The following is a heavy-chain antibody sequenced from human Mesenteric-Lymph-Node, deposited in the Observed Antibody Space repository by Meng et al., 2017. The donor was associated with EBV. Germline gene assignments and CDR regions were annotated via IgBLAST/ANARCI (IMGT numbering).Heavy chain of an antibody. CDR3: ARGEKGPIDY. J-gene: IGHJ4*02. CDR1: GGSFSGYY. Sequence: QVKRKQWGAGLVKASEARCLPCACYGGSFSGYYWSGISQPPGKGLEWIGEINHSGSTNYNPSLKSRVTISVDTSKNQFSLKLSSVTAADTAVYYCARGEKGPIDYWGQGTLVTVSS. V-gene: IGHV4-34*01. CDR2: INHSGST.